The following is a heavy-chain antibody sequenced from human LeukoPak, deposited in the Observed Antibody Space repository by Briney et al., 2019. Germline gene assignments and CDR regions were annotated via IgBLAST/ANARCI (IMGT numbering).Heavy chain of an antibody. V-gene: IGHV4-39*07. CDR3: ARVLLWFAGPKNYYMDV. Sequence: SETLSLTCTVSGGSISSSSYYWGWIRQPPGKGLEWIGSIYYSGSTYYNPSLKSRVTISVDTSKNQFSLKLSSVTAADTAVYYCARVLLWFAGPKNYYMDVWGKGTTVTVSS. CDR1: GGSISSSSYY. CDR2: IYYSGST. D-gene: IGHD3-10*01. J-gene: IGHJ6*03.